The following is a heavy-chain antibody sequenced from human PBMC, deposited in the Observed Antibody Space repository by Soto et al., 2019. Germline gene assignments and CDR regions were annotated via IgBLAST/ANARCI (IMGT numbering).Heavy chain of an antibody. Sequence: GSLRLSCAASGFTFSSYAMSWVRQAPGKGLEWVSAISGSGGSTYYADSVKGRFTISRDNSKNTLYLQMNSLRAEDTAVYYCAKDTVRLEWLLFGFFDYWGQGTLVTVSS. D-gene: IGHD3-3*01. V-gene: IGHV3-23*01. J-gene: IGHJ4*02. CDR2: ISGSGGST. CDR3: AKDTVRLEWLLFGFFDY. CDR1: GFTFSSYA.